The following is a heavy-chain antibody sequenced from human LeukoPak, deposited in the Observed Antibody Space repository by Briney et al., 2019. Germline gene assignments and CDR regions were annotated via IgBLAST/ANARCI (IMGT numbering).Heavy chain of an antibody. D-gene: IGHD3-10*01. Sequence: SETLSLTCTVSGGSISSYYWSWIRQPPGKGLEWIGEINHSGSTNYNPSLKSRVTISVDTSKNQFSLKLSSVTAADTAVYYCAREQKRVRGVIRYYMDVWGKGTTVTVSS. J-gene: IGHJ6*03. CDR3: AREQKRVRGVIRYYMDV. V-gene: IGHV4-34*01. CDR2: INHSGST. CDR1: GGSISSYY.